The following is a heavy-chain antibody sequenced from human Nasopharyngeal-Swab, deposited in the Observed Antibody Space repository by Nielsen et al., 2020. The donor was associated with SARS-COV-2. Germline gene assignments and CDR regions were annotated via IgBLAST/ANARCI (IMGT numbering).Heavy chain of an antibody. V-gene: IGHV3-13*01. CDR3: ARDRVDSSSWGYYYGMDV. CDR1: GFTFSSYD. Sequence: GESLKISCAASGFTFSSYDMHWVRRATGKGLEWVSAIGTAGDTYYPGSVKGRFTISRENAKNSLYLQMNSLRAGDTAVYYCARDRVDSSSWGYYYGMDVWGQGTTVTVSS. D-gene: IGHD6-13*01. CDR2: IGTAGDT. J-gene: IGHJ6*02.